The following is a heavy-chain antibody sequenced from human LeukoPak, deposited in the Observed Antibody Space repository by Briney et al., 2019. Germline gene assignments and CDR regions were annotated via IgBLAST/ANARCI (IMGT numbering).Heavy chain of an antibody. CDR2: ISYDGSIE. D-gene: IGHD2-21*01. V-gene: IGHV3-30-3*01. J-gene: IGHJ5*02. CDR1: RVIFRTYA. CDR3: ARDAYGFDP. Sequence: PGGSLRLSCAASRVIFRTYAMHCGRHALGKRAEWVAAISYDGSIEYSADSVKGRFTISRDISKNTLYLQMNSLRAEATAVYYCARDAYGFDPWGQGTLVTVSS.